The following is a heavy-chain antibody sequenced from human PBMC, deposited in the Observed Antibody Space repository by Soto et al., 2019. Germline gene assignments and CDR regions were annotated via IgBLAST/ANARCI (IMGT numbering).Heavy chain of an antibody. CDR2: IRSKANSYAT. CDR1: GFTFSGSA. J-gene: IGHJ4*02. CDR3: TTTVTNDY. D-gene: IGHD4-17*01. V-gene: IGHV3-73*01. Sequence: PGGSLRLSCATSGFTFSGSAMHWVRQASGKGLEWVGRIRSKANSYATAYAASVKGRFTISRDDSKNTAYLQMNSLKTEDTAVYYCTTTVTNDYWGQGTLVTVSS.